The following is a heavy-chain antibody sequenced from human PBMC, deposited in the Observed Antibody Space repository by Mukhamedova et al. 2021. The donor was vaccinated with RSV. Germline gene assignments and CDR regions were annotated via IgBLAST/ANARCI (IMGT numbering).Heavy chain of an antibody. D-gene: IGHD4-11*01. CDR3: AKPISTVTTKKDYYYYGMDV. J-gene: IGHJ6*02. V-gene: IGHV3-23*01. CDR2: ISGSGGST. Sequence: GKGLEWVSAISGSGGSTYYADSVKGRFTISRDNSKNTLYLQMNSLRAEDTAVYYCAKPISTVTTKKDYYYYGMDVWGQGTKVTV.